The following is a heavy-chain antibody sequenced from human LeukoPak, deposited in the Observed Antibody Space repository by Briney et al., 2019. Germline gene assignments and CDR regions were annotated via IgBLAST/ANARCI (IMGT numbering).Heavy chain of an antibody. V-gene: IGHV3-9*01. CDR1: GFTFDDYA. J-gene: IGHJ4*02. D-gene: IGHD3-9*01. Sequence: PGGSLRLSCAASGFTFDDYAMHWVRQAPGKGLEWVSGISWNSGSIGYADSVKGRFTISRDNAKNSLYLQMNSLRAEDTALYYCAKVVYDILTGPIDYWGQGTLVTVSS. CDR2: ISWNSGSI. CDR3: AKVVYDILTGPIDY.